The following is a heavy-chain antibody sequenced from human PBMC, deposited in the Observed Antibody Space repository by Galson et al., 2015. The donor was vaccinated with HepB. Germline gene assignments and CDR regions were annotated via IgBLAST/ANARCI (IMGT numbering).Heavy chain of an antibody. CDR2: ISYDGSNK. D-gene: IGHD6-19*01. V-gene: IGHV3-30-3*01. CDR3: ARDGTAGYSRGWYDAFDI. CDR1: GFTFSSYA. Sequence: SLRLSCAASGFTFSSYAMHWVRQAPGKGLEWVAVISYDGSNKYYADSVKGRFTISRDNSKDTLYLQMNSLRAEDTAVYYCARDGTAGYSRGWYDAFDIWGQGTMVTVSA. J-gene: IGHJ3*02.